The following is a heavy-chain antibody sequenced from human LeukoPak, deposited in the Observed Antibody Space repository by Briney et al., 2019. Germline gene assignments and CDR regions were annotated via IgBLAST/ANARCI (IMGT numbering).Heavy chain of an antibody. D-gene: IGHD4-23*01. CDR3: AKDQTPPLH. V-gene: IGHV3-30*18. CDR1: GFTFSSYG. J-gene: IGHJ1*01. Sequence: GGSLRLSCAASGFTFSSYGMHWVRQAPGKGLEWVAVISYDGSNKYYADSVKGRFTISRYNSKNTLYLQMNSLRAEDTAVYYCAKDQTPPLHWGQGTLVTVSS. CDR2: ISYDGSNK.